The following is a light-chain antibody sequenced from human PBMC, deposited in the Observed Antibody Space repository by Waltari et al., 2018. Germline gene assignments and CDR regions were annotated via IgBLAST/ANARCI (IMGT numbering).Light chain of an antibody. V-gene: IGKV3-15*01. CDR1: QSVSSS. Sequence: EIVMTQSPATLSVSPGERATLSCRASQSVSSSLAWYQQRPGQAPRLVVRVAATRATGIPARFSGSGSGTEFTLTISSLQSEDFAVYYCQQYNNWPPTFGQGTKLEIK. CDR3: QQYNNWPPT. J-gene: IGKJ2*01. CDR2: VAA.